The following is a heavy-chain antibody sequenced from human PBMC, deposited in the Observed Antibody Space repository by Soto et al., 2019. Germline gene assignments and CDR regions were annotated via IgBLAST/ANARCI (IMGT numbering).Heavy chain of an antibody. CDR1: GFTFSSYA. V-gene: IGHV3-23*01. D-gene: IGHD3-10*01. J-gene: IGHJ6*02. CDR2: ISGSGGST. Sequence: GGSLRLSCAASGFTFSSYAMSWVRQAPGKGLEWVSAISGSGGSTYYADSVKGRFTISGDNSKNTLYLQMNSLRAEDTAVYYCARDGLGFGELSPAQHYYYGMDVWGQGTTVTVSS. CDR3: ARDGLGFGELSPAQHYYYGMDV.